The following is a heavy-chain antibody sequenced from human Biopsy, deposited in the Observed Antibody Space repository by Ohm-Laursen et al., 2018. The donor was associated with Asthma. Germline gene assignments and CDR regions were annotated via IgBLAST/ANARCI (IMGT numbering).Heavy chain of an antibody. D-gene: IGHD3-10*01. V-gene: IGHV3-53*01. CDR1: GFTVSRDY. Sequence: SLRLSCAASGFTVSRDYMFWVRQAPGKGLEWVSVIYSGGTSHTADSVRGRFTISRDYSKNTLYLQMHSLRAEDTAVYYCAREVLWFGESTNPGGMDVWGQGTTVTVSS. CDR3: AREVLWFGESTNPGGMDV. CDR2: IYSGGTS. J-gene: IGHJ6*02.